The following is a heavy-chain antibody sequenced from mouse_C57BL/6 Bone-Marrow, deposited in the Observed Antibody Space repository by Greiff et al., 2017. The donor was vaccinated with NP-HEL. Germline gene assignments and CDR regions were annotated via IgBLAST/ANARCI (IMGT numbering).Heavy chain of an antibody. V-gene: IGHV1-55*01. CDR1: GYTFTSYW. CDR2: IYPGSGST. D-gene: IGHD1-1*01. J-gene: IGHJ3*01. CDR3: AREGHYGSSFSWFAY. Sequence: QVQLKQPGAELVKPGASVKMSCKASGYTFTSYWITWVKQRPGQGLEWIGDIYPGSGSTNYNEKFKSKATLTVDTSSSTAYMQLSSLTSEDSAVYYCAREGHYGSSFSWFAYWGQGTLVTVSA.